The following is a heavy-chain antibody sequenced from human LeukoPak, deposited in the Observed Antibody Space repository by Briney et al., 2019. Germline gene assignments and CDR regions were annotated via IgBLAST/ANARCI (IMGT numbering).Heavy chain of an antibody. J-gene: IGHJ5*02. CDR1: GYTFTSYD. D-gene: IGHD6-19*01. Sequence: ASVKVSCKASGYTFTSYDINWVRQATGQGLEWMGGFDPEDGETIYAQKFQGRVTMTEDTSTDTAYMELSSLRSEDTAVYYCATSSGYSSGWYDNWFDPWGQGTLVTVSS. CDR2: FDPEDGET. CDR3: ATSSGYSSGWYDNWFDP. V-gene: IGHV1-24*01.